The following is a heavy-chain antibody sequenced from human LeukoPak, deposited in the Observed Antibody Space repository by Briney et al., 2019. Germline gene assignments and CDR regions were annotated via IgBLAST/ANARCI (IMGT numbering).Heavy chain of an antibody. CDR1: GYTFTSYY. D-gene: IGHD4-11*01. Sequence: ASVKVSCKASGYTFTSYYMHWVRQAPGQGLEWMGWISAYNGNTNYAQKLQGRVTMTTDASTSTAYMELRSLRSDDTAVYYCARVGGNYGGLRGGHFDYWGQGTLVTVSS. J-gene: IGHJ4*02. V-gene: IGHV1-18*04. CDR2: ISAYNGNT. CDR3: ARVGGNYGGLRGGHFDY.